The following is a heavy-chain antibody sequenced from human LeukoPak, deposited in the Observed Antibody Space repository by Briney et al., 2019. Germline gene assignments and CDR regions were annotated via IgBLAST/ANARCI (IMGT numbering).Heavy chain of an antibody. V-gene: IGHV3-23*01. J-gene: IGHJ5*02. D-gene: IGHD3-10*01. CDR2: ISGSGGST. Sequence: GGTLRLSCAASGFTFSSYGMSWVRQAPGKGLEWVSAISGSGGSTYYADSVKGRFTISRDNSKNTLYLQMNSLRAEDTAVYYCAKGYYGSGSYGWFDPWGQGTLVTVSS. CDR1: GFTFSSYG. CDR3: AKGYYGSGSYGWFDP.